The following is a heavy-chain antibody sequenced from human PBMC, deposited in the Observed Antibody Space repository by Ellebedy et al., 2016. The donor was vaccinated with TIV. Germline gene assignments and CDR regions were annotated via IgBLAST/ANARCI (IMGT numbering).Heavy chain of an antibody. J-gene: IGHJ6*03. D-gene: IGHD3-16*01. V-gene: IGHV3-48*02. CDR3: ARTRGMITFYYMDV. Sequence: GESLKISXAASGFTFSSYSMNWVRQAPGKGLEWVSYISSSSSTIYYADSVKGRFTISRDNAKNSLYLQMNSLRDEDTAVYYCARTRGMITFYYMDVWGKGTTVTVSS. CDR1: GFTFSSYS. CDR2: ISSSSSTI.